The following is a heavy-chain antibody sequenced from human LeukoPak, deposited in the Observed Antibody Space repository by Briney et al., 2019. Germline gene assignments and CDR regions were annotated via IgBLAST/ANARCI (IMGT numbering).Heavy chain of an antibody. J-gene: IGHJ6*03. CDR1: GFTFSSYG. Sequence: GGSLRLSCAASGFTFSSYGMNWVRQAPDKGLEWVAFIRYDGSNKYYADSVKGRFTISRDNSKNTLSLQMNSLRAEDRAVYYCATDPYNGSYGDDYYYDLGGWGKVTTVTIAS. D-gene: IGHD1-26*01. CDR2: IRYDGSNK. V-gene: IGHV3-30*02. CDR3: ATDPYNGSYGDDYYYDLGG.